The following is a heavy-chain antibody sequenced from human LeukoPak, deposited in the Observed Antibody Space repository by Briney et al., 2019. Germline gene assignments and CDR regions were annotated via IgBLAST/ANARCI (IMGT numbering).Heavy chain of an antibody. J-gene: IGHJ4*02. CDR2: IIPILGIA. V-gene: IGHV1-69*04. CDR1: GGTFSSYA. D-gene: IGHD3-10*01. CDR3: ARSGGFGEYDFDY. Sequence: ASVKVSCKASGGTFSSYAISWVRQAPGQGLEWMGRIIPILGIANYAQKFQGRVTITADKSTSTAYMELSSLRSEDTAVYYCARSGGFGEYDFDYWGQGTLVTVSS.